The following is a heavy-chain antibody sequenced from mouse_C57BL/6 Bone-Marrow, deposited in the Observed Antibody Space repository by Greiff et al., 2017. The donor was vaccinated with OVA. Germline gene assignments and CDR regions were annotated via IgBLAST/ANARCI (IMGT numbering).Heavy chain of an antibody. Sequence: VQLQQPGAELVKPGASVKLSCKASGYTFTSYWMQWVKQRPGQGLEWIGEIDPSDSYTNYNQKFKGKATLTVDTSSSTAYMQLSSLTSEDSAVYYCARSRDYGSSYVGYWGQGTTLTVSS. CDR1: GYTFTSYW. J-gene: IGHJ2*01. CDR2: IDPSDSYT. D-gene: IGHD1-1*01. CDR3: ARSRDYGSSYVGY. V-gene: IGHV1-50*01.